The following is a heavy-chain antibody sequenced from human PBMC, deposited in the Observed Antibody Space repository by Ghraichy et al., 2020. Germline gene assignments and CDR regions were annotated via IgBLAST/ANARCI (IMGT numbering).Heavy chain of an antibody. J-gene: IGHJ5*02. D-gene: IGHD3-10*01. CDR1: GYTFTSYD. V-gene: IGHV1-8*01. Sequence: ASVKVSCKASGYTFTSYDINWVRQATGQGLEWMGWMNPNSGNTGYAQKFQGRVTMTRNTSISTAYMELSSLRSEDTAVYYCARGSRPPYYYGSGSLRWFDPWGQGTLVTVSS. CDR3: ARGSRPPYYYGSGSLRWFDP. CDR2: MNPNSGNT.